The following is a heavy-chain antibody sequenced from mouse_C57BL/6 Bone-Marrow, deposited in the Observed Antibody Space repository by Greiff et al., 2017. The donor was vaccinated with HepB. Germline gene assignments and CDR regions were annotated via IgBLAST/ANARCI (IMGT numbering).Heavy chain of an antibody. CDR1: GYSITNGNHW. Sequence: EVQLQQSGPALVKPSQTVSLTCTATGYSITNGNHWWNWIRQVSGSKLEWIGYISSSGSTDSNPSLKSRISITRDTSKNQLFLQLNSVTTEDIATYYCARGTTVVAHWYFDVWGTGTTVTVSS. CDR3: ARGTTVVAHWYFDV. CDR2: ISSSGST. V-gene: IGHV3-4*01. J-gene: IGHJ1*03. D-gene: IGHD1-1*01.